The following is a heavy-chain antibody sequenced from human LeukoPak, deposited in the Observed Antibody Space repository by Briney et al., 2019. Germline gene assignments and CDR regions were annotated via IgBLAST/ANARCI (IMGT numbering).Heavy chain of an antibody. Sequence: PGGSLRLSCAASGFTFDSYSVNWVRQAPGKALEWVSSISSSSSYIYYADSVKGRFTISRDNAKNSLFLQMNSLRAEDTAVYYCAKGLVIDYWGQGTLVTVSS. CDR1: GFTFDSYS. CDR3: AKGLVIDY. V-gene: IGHV3-21*01. CDR2: ISSSSSYI. D-gene: IGHD3-16*01. J-gene: IGHJ4*02.